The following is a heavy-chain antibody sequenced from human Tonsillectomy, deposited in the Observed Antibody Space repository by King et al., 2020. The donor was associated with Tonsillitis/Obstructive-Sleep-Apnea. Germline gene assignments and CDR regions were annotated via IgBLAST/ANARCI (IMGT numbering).Heavy chain of an antibody. CDR2: INPSGGST. Sequence: VQLVESGAEVKKPGASVKVSCKASGCTFTSYYMHWVRQAPGQGLEWMGIINPSGGSTSYAQKFQGRVTMTRDTSTSTVYMELSSLRSEDTAVYYCARAYCSGGSCGYFDYWGQGTLVTVSS. CDR3: ARAYCSGGSCGYFDY. J-gene: IGHJ4*02. D-gene: IGHD2-15*01. CDR1: GCTFTSYY. V-gene: IGHV1-46*01.